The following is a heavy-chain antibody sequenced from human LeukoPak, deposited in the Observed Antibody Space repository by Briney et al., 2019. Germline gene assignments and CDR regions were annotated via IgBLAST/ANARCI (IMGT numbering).Heavy chain of an antibody. J-gene: IGHJ4*02. CDR2: IYTSGST. V-gene: IGHV4-61*02. CDR3: AREVIAAAGTGDC. D-gene: IGHD6-13*01. Sequence: SSQTLSLTCTVSGGSISSGSYYWSWIRQPAGKGLEWIGRIYTSGSTNYNPSLKSRVTISVDTSKNQFSLKLSSVTAADTAVYYCAREVIAAAGTGDCWGQGTLVTVSS. CDR1: GGSISSGSYY.